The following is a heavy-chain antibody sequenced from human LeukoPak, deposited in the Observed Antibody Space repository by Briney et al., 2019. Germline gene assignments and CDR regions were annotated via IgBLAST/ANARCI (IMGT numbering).Heavy chain of an antibody. CDR3: ARYYDFWSGYYRYGTDV. CDR1: GYTFTSYD. D-gene: IGHD3-3*01. V-gene: IGHV1-8*01. J-gene: IGHJ6*02. Sequence: VASVKVSCKASGYTFTSYDINWVRQATGQGLEWMGWMNPNSGNTGYAQKFQGRVTMTRNTSISTACMELSSLRSEDTAVYYCARYYDFWSGYYRYGTDVWGQGTTVTVSS. CDR2: MNPNSGNT.